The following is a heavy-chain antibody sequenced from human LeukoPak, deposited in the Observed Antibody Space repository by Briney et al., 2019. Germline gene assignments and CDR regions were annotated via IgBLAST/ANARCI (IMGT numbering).Heavy chain of an antibody. V-gene: IGHV3-30-3*01. Sequence: SCKASGYTFTSYYMHWVRQAPGKGLEWVAVISYDGSNKYYADSVKGRFTISRDNSKNTLYLQMNSLRAEDTAVYYCARAVDYGDYFDYWGQGTLVTVSS. CDR3: ARAVDYGDYFDY. J-gene: IGHJ4*02. CDR2: ISYDGSNK. D-gene: IGHD4-17*01. CDR1: GYTFTSYY.